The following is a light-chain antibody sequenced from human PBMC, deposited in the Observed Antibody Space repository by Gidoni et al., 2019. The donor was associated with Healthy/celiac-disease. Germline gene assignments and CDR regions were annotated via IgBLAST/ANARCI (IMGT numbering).Light chain of an antibody. CDR1: QSISSW. CDR3: KQYNSYSDT. CDR2: KAS. V-gene: IGKV1-5*03. J-gene: IGKJ2*01. Sequence: DIQMTQSPSTLSASVGDRFTITCRASQSISSWLAWYQQKPGKAPKLLIYKASSLESGVPSRFSGSGSGKEFTLTISSLQPDDFATYYCKQYNSYSDTFGQGTKLEIK.